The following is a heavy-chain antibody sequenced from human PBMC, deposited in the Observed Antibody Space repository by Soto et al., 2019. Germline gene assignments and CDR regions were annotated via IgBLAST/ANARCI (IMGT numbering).Heavy chain of an antibody. D-gene: IGHD2-2*01. Sequence: ASVKVSCKASGYTFTSYYMHWVRHAPGQGLEWMGIINPSGGSTSYAQKFQGRVTMTRDTSTSTVYMELSSLRSEDTAVYYCARGIVVVPAAMSDYYYYMDVWGKGTTVTRLL. CDR3: ARGIVVVPAAMSDYYYYMDV. CDR2: INPSGGST. V-gene: IGHV1-46*03. CDR1: GYTFTSYY. J-gene: IGHJ6*03.